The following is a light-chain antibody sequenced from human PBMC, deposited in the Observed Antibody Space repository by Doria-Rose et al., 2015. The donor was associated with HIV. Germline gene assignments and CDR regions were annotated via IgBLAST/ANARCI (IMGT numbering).Light chain of an antibody. CDR1: QSTGSF. J-gene: IGKJ4*01. Sequence: QVTQSPSSLSASVGDRVTITCRASQSTGSFLNWYQQKPGKAPKLLIYAAASLQNGFPSRFSGSGSGTDFTLTISSLQPEDFATYFCQQSYSTPLTFGGGTKVEIK. CDR2: AAA. V-gene: IGKV1-39*01. CDR3: QQSYSTPLT.